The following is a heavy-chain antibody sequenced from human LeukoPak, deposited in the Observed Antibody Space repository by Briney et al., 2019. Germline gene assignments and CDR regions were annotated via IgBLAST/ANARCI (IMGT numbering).Heavy chain of an antibody. CDR1: GFTFSSYG. D-gene: IGHD4-23*01. CDR2: IKQDGSEK. J-gene: IGHJ4*02. CDR3: ARALSVGS. Sequence: PGGSLRLSCAASGFTFSSYGMTWVRQAPGKGLEWVANIKQDGSEKYYVDSVKGRFTFSRDKAKNSLHLQMNSLRAEDTAVYYCARALSVGSWGQGTLVTVSS. V-gene: IGHV3-7*01.